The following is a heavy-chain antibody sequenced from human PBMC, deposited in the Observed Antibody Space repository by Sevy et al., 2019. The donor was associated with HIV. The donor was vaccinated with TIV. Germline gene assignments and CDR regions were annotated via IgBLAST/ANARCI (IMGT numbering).Heavy chain of an antibody. V-gene: IGHV3-33*01. J-gene: IGHJ4*02. CDR1: GFTFSSYG. CDR2: IWYDGSNK. Sequence: GGSLRLSCAASGFTFSSYGMHWVRQAPGKGLEWVAVIWYDGSNKYYADSVKGRFTISRDNSKNTLYLQMNSLRAEDTAVYYCARDRWPSSGNSVVAASGFFDYWGQGTLVTVSS. CDR3: ARDRWPSSGNSVVAASGFFDY. D-gene: IGHD2-15*01.